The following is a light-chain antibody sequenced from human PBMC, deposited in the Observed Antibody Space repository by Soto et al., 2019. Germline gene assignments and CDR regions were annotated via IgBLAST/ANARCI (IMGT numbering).Light chain of an antibody. CDR3: QSYDSSLSGVV. CDR2: DND. V-gene: IGLV1-51*01. J-gene: IGLJ2*01. Sequence: QSVLTQPPSVSAAPGQKVTISCSGSSSNIGNNYVSWYQQAPGAAPKLLIYDNDKRPSEIPDRFTGSKSGTSASLAITGLQAEDEADYYCQSYDSSLSGVVFGGGTKVTVL. CDR1: SSNIGNNY.